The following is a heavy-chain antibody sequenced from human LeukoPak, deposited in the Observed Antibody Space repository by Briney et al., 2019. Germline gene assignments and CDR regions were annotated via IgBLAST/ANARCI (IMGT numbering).Heavy chain of an antibody. CDR1: GFTFSSYG. J-gene: IGHJ5*02. Sequence: GGSLRLSCAASGFTFSSYGMHWVRQTQGKGLEWVAFIRYDGSNKYYTDSVKGRFTISRDSSKNTLYLQMNSLRAEDTAVYYCAKVQGRPNWFDPWGQGTLVTVSS. V-gene: IGHV3-30*02. D-gene: IGHD1-26*01. CDR3: AKVQGRPNWFDP. CDR2: IRYDGSNK.